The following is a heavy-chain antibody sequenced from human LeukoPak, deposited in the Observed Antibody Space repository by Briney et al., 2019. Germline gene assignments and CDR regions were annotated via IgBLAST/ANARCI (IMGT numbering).Heavy chain of an antibody. J-gene: IGHJ4*02. D-gene: IGHD3-22*01. CDR1: GDFITGSTYY. V-gene: IGHV4-39*01. CDR2: MYYSGST. Sequence: SSETLSLTCTVSGDFITGSTYYWGWIRQPPGKGLEWIGSMYYSGSTYSNPSLRSRVTMSADTSKTQFSLNLKSVSAADTAVYYCARQYYDSTGYYYFDYWGQGTLVTVSS. CDR3: ARQYYDSTGYYYFDY.